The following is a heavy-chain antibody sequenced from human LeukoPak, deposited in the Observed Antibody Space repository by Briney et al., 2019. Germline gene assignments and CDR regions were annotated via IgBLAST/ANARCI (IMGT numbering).Heavy chain of an antibody. CDR2: IYYSGST. V-gene: IGHV4-59*01. D-gene: IGHD3-16*01. J-gene: IGHJ4*02. CDR3: ARALHLPGFSVWGFDY. CDR1: GDSISSYY. Sequence: PSETLSLTCTVSGDSISSYYWSWLRQPPGKGLEWIGYIYYSGSTNYNPSLKSRVTISVDTSKNQFSLKLSSVTAADTAVYYCARALHLPGFSVWGFDYWGQGTLVTVSS.